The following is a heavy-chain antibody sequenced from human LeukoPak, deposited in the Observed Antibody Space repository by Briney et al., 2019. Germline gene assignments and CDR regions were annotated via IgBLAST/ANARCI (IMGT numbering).Heavy chain of an antibody. CDR1: GFTFSSYA. V-gene: IGHV3-23*01. CDR2: ICGSGGST. J-gene: IGHJ5*02. Sequence: GGSLRLSCAASGFTFSSYAMSWVRQAPGEGVEWVSAICGSGGSTYYAAPVKGRYPISRENSKHTLSVNMNSLSREDGAVFYCAKCLLELYRSGQGTLVTVSS. D-gene: IGHD1-7*01. CDR3: AKCLLELYR.